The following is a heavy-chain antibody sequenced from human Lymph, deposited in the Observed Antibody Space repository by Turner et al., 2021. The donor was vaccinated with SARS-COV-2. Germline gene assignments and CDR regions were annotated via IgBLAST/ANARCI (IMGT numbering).Heavy chain of an antibody. CDR3: ARYGSGGYFYYGLDV. D-gene: IGHD3-10*01. V-gene: IGHV3-30*04. Sequence: QVQLVESGGGVVSPGRSLRLYCQASGFTFITYAIHWVRQAAGKGLEWVAVISYDGSNKYFADSVKGRFTISRDNSKNTLYLQMNSLRAEDTAVYYCARYGSGGYFYYGLDVWGQGTTVTVSS. CDR1: GFTFITYA. CDR2: ISYDGSNK. J-gene: IGHJ6*02.